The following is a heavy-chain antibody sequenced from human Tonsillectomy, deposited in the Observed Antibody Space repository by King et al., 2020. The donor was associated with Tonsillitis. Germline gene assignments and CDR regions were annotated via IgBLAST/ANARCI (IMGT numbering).Heavy chain of an antibody. CDR2: ISHSGGST. Sequence: VQLVESGGGLVQPGGSLRLSCAASGFTFSSYAMSWVRQPPGKGLEWVSGISHSGGSTDYADSVKGRFTISRDNSKNTLYLQMNSLRAEDTAVYYCAKESRRYCSGGSCVDAAFDIWGQGTMVTASS. CDR3: AKESRRYCSGGSCVDAAFDI. D-gene: IGHD2-15*01. V-gene: IGHV3-23*04. J-gene: IGHJ3*02. CDR1: GFTFSSYA.